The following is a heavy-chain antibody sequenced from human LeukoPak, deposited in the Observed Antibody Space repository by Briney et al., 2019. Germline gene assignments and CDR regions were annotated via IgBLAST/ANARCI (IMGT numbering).Heavy chain of an antibody. Sequence: PSETLPLTCTVSGGSISSSSYYWGWIRQPPGKGLEWIGSIYYSGSTYYNPSLKSRVTISVDTSKNQFSLKLSSVTAADTAVYYCARHGLVGAANIDYWGQGTLVTVSS. J-gene: IGHJ4*02. CDR3: ARHGLVGAANIDY. CDR1: GGSISSSSYY. D-gene: IGHD1-26*01. CDR2: IYYSGST. V-gene: IGHV4-39*01.